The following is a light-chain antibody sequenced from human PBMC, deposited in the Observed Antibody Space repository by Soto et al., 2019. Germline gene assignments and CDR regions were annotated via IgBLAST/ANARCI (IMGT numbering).Light chain of an antibody. J-gene: IGKJ2*01. CDR3: QQSDSSPYT. CDR2: SAS. CDR1: QSIGRY. Sequence: DIQVTQSPSSLSASVGDRVTITCRTSQSIGRYLHWYQQKPGKAPKLLIYSASSFHSGVPSRFSGSGSGTDFTLTISSLQPEEFATYYCQQSDSSPYTFGQGTKLEI. V-gene: IGKV1-39*01.